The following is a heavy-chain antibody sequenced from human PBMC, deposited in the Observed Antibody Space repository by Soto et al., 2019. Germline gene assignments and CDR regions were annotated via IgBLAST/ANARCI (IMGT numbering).Heavy chain of an antibody. V-gene: IGHV3-30-3*02. Sequence: QVQLVESGGGVVQPGRSLRLSCVASGFSFSFASHALNWVRQAPGKGLAWEAVSSFDGSNKYYADSVKGRFTISRDNSKNTLNMEMSTARPDDLAVNYCAKRAAGTGAYLGSWAEGNLVSVAS. D-gene: IGHD1-1*01. CDR1: GFSFSFASHA. CDR3: AKRAAGTGAYLGS. J-gene: IGHJ5*01. CDR2: SSFDGSNK.